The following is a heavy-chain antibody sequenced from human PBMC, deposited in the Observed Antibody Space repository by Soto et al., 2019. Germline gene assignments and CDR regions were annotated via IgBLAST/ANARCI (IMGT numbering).Heavy chain of an antibody. D-gene: IGHD6-13*01. J-gene: IGHJ4*02. V-gene: IGHV3-23*01. CDR1: GFTFTNYA. CDR3: ATRMYSTSWYYFVS. CDR2: IGGDSGST. Sequence: EVQLLESGGGFVQPGGSLRLSCAASGFTFTNYALSWVRQAPGKGLEWVSTIGGDSGSTSYADSVKGRFSISRENSKNTLYLQMSSLRAEDTALYYCATRMYSTSWYYFVSWGQGTLVTVSS.